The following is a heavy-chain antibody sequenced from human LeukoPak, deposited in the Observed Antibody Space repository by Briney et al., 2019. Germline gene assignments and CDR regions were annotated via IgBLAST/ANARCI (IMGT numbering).Heavy chain of an antibody. J-gene: IGHJ4*02. Sequence: PGGSLRLSCAASGFTFDDYTMHWVRQAPGKGLEWVSLISWDGGSTYYADSVKGRFTISRDNSKNSLYLQMNSLRTEDTALYYCAKDPSGSGSYFPPDYWGQGTLVTVSS. CDR3: AKDPSGSGSYFPPDY. CDR1: GFTFDDYT. D-gene: IGHD3-10*01. V-gene: IGHV3-43*01. CDR2: ISWDGGST.